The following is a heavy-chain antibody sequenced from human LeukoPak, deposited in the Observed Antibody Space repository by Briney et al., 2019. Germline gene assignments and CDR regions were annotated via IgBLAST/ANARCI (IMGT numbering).Heavy chain of an antibody. D-gene: IGHD7-27*01. CDR3: ARQAWAFLDY. CDR2: ISSSSSYI. V-gene: IGHV3-21*01. J-gene: IGHJ4*02. CDR1: GFTFSSYS. Sequence: GRSLRLSCAASGFTFSSYSMNWVRQAPGKGLEWVSSISSSSSYIYYADSVKGRFTISRDNAKNSLYLQMNSLRAEDTAVYYCARQAWAFLDYWGQGTLVTVSS.